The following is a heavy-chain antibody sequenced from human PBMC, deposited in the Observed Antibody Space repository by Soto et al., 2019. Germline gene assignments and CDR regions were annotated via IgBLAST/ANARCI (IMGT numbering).Heavy chain of an antibody. CDR2: IYYSGST. D-gene: IGHD2-8*01. CDR3: ARDRHLRYANWFDP. J-gene: IGHJ5*02. CDR1: GGSISSYY. V-gene: IGHV4-59*01. Sequence: SETLSLTCTVSGGSISSYYWSWIRQPPGKGLAWIGYIYYSGSTNYNPSLKSRVTISVDTSKNQFSLKLSSVTAADTAVYYCARDRHLRYANWFDPWGQGTLVTVSS.